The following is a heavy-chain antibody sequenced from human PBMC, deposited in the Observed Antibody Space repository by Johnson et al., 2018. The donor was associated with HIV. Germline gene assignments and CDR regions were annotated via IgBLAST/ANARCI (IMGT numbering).Heavy chain of an antibody. V-gene: IGHV3-30*02. J-gene: IGHJ3*01. CDR2: IRYDGTNK. CDR1: GFTFSSYG. Sequence: QVQLVESGGGVVQPGGSLRLSCAASGFTFSSYGMHWVRQAQGKGLEWVAFIRYDGTNKYYADSMKGRFTISRDNSKNTLYLQMSSLRPEDTAVYYCAKIGQWRERLDAFDVWGQGTMVTVSS. CDR3: AKIGQWRERLDAFDV. D-gene: IGHD6-19*01.